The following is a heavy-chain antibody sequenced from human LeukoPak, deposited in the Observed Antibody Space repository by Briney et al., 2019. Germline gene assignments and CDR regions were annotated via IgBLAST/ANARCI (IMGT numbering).Heavy chain of an antibody. CDR2: INHSGST. CDR1: GGSFSGYY. D-gene: IGHD2-15*01. J-gene: IGHJ4*02. Sequence: SETLSLTCAVYGGSFSGYYWSWIRQPPGKGLEWIGEINHSGSTNYNPSLKSRVTISVDTSKNQFSLKLSSVTAADTAVYYCAXGLRDIVEKYYFDYWGQGTLVTVSS. V-gene: IGHV4-34*01. CDR3: AXGLRDIVEKYYFDY.